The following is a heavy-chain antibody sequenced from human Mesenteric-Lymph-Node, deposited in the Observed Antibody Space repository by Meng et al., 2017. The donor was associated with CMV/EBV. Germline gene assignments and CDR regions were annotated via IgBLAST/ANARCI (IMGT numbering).Heavy chain of an antibody. V-gene: IGHV3-21*05. Sequence: GESLKISCAASGFTFSDYSMNWVRQAPGKGLEWVSYISSSSTYINYADSVKGRFSISRDNSKNTLYLQMNSLRAEDTAVYYCAKHLGYSGSYLGYWGQGTLVTVSS. D-gene: IGHD1-26*01. J-gene: IGHJ4*02. CDR2: ISSSSTYI. CDR1: GFTFSDYS. CDR3: AKHLGYSGSYLGY.